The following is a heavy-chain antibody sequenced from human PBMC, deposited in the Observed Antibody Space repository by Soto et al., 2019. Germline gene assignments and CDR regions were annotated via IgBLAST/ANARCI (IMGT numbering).Heavy chain of an antibody. CDR2: IGESGTPT. Sequence: EVQLLESGGGLVQPGGSLRLSCAASGFTFSSYAMKWVRQAPGKGLEVVSLIGESGTPTYYADSVKGRFTISSDNSGNSAVRENDSLRGEDAALYYCGLYIPGVGYYGLDAWGQGATVTVSS. D-gene: IGHD2-2*02. CDR1: GFTFSSYA. V-gene: IGHV3-23*01. J-gene: IGHJ6*02. CDR3: GLYIPGVGYYGLDA.